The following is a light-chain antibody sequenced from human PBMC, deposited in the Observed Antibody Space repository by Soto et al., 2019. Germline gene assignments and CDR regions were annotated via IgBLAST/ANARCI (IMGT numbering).Light chain of an antibody. V-gene: IGKV1-39*01. CDR3: QQIYTSLT. J-gene: IGKJ4*01. Sequence: DIQMTQSPSSLSASVGNRVTITCRASQSISSYLNWYQQKPGKAPKLLIYAASSLQSGVPSSFSGGGSGTDFLLTISSLQPKVFAIYYCQQIYTSLTLGGGTRVNIK. CDR1: QSISSY. CDR2: AAS.